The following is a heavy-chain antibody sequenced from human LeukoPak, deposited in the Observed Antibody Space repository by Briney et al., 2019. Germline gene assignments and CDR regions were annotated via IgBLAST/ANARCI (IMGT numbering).Heavy chain of an antibody. CDR2: MNPNTGDT. CDR1: GYTFTGYD. Sequence: ASVRVSCKASGYTFTGYDINWVRQATGQGLEWMGWMNPNTGDTGYAQKFQGRVTMTRNSSIDTAYMELSGLRSEDTAVYYCTRGSLSGSSRDYWGQGTLLTVSS. J-gene: IGHJ4*02. CDR3: TRGSLSGSSRDY. D-gene: IGHD1-26*01. V-gene: IGHV1-8*01.